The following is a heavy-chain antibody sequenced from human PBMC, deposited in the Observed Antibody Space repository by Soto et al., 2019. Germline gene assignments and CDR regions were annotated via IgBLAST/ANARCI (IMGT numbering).Heavy chain of an antibody. CDR2: ISYDGNYI. V-gene: IGHV3-30*18. Sequence: QVHLVESGGGVVQPGASLRLSCEASGFAFSSYGMHWVRQAPGKGLEWVGVISYDGNYIYYADSVKGRFTISRDNSKNTLYVQVNSLRPEDTAVYYCAKGILSATIGPYAMDVWGQGTTVTVSS. CDR3: AKGILSATIGPYAMDV. D-gene: IGHD3-16*01. J-gene: IGHJ6*02. CDR1: GFAFSSYG.